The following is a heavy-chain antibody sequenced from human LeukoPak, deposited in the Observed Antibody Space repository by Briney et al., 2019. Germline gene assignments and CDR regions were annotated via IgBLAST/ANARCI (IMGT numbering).Heavy chain of an antibody. CDR2: INPNSGGT. CDR3: ARDREGYYDILTGYYGVGAFDI. CDR1: GYTFTGYY. D-gene: IGHD3-9*01. Sequence: ASVKVSCTASGYTFTGYYMHWVRQAPGQGLEWMGWINPNSGGTNYAQKFQGRVTMTRDTSISTAYMELSRLRSDDTAVYYCARDREGYYDILTGYYGVGAFDIWGQGTMVTVSS. V-gene: IGHV1-2*02. J-gene: IGHJ3*02.